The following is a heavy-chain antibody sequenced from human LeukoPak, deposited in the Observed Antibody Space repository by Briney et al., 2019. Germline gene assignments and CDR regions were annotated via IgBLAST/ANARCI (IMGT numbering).Heavy chain of an antibody. CDR3: ARLRRSRLAEFDY. CDR2: ISHSGST. CDR1: GYSISSGYY. J-gene: IGHJ4*02. V-gene: IGHV4-38-2*02. Sequence: SETLSLTCTVSGYSISSGYYWGWIRQPPGKGLKWIGSISHSGSTYYNPSLKSRVTISVDTSKNQFSLKLSSLTAEDTAVYYCARLRRSRLAEFDYWGQGTLVTVSS. D-gene: IGHD3-3*02.